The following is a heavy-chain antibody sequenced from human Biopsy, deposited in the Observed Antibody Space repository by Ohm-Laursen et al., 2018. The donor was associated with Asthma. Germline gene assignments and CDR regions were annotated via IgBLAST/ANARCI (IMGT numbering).Heavy chain of an antibody. CDR1: GGSFSGYY. CDR3: ARDGGLTSYPGTFHI. CDR2: INHSGST. Sequence: SETLSLTCAVYGGSFSGYYWSWIRQPPGKGLEWIGEINHSGSTNYNPSLKSRVTISADTSKNQFSLKLSSVTAADTAVYYCARDGGLTSYPGTFHIWGQGTMVTVSS. J-gene: IGHJ3*02. D-gene: IGHD1-1*01. V-gene: IGHV4-34*01.